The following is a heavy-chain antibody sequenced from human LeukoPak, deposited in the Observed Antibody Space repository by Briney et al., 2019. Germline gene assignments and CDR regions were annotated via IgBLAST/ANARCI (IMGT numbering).Heavy chain of an antibody. CDR3: ARQTAGYYSPFDY. CDR1: GFTFSSYG. Sequence: GGSLRLSCAASGFTFSSYGMHWVRQAPGKGLEWVANIKQDGSETHYLDSMKGRFTISRDNANNSVYLHMSNLRAEDSAVYFCARQTAGYYSPFDYWGQGTLVTVSS. D-gene: IGHD3-9*01. J-gene: IGHJ4*02. CDR2: IKQDGSET. V-gene: IGHV3-7*01.